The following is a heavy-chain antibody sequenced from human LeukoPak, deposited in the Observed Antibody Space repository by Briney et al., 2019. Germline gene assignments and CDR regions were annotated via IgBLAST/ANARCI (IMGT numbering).Heavy chain of an antibody. V-gene: IGHV3-11*01. CDR2: ISNSGNTI. D-gene: IGHD4-11*01. Sequence: GGSLRLSCAVSGFIFSDYYMTWIRQAPGKGLEWIAYISNSGNTIYYTDSVRGRFTISRENAKNSLYLQMNSLRAEDTAVYYCAGDSAPTVRFAFDIWGQGTMVTVSS. J-gene: IGHJ3*02. CDR1: GFIFSDYY. CDR3: AGDSAPTVRFAFDI.